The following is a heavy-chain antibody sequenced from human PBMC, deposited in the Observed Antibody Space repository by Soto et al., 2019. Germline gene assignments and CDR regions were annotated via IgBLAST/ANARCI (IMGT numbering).Heavy chain of an antibody. CDR3: ARSPPSSYYGGSGTFDY. D-gene: IGHD3-10*01. CDR1: GGFTSTNNW. CDR2: AYHSGST. Sequence: QLQLQESGPGLVRPSGTLSLTCAVSGGFTSTNNWWSWVRQPPGKGLEWIGDAYHSGSTEYNPTLKSRVSITVEKPKNQISQKLTSASAADTAVYYCARSPPSSYYGGSGTFDYWGQGTLVTVSS. V-gene: IGHV4-4*02. J-gene: IGHJ4*02.